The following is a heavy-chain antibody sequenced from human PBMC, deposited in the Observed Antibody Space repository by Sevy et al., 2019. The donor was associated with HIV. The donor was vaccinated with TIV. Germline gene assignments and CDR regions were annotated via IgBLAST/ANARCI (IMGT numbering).Heavy chain of an antibody. CDR2: IVVGSGDT. CDR3: AALDDSWTGYQFDY. V-gene: IGHV1-58*01. CDR1: GFTFTSSA. Sequence: ASVKVSCKASGFTFTSSAVQWVRQARGQRLEWIGWIVVGSGDTKYSQNFQERVTITRDMSTTTAYMELSSLRSEDTAVYYCAALDDSWTGYQFDYWGQRTLVTVSS. D-gene: IGHD3-3*01. J-gene: IGHJ4*02.